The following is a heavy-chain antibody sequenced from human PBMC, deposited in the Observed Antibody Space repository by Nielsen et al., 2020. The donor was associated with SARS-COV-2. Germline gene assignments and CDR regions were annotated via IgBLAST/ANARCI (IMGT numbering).Heavy chain of an antibody. CDR2: INAGNGNT. V-gene: IGHV1-3*01. Sequence: ASVKVSCKASGYTFTSYAMHWVRQAPGQRLEWMGWINAGNGNTKYSQKFQGRVTITRDTSASTAYMELSSLRSEDTAVYYCARAYCGGDCPLGYWGQGTLVTVSS. CDR1: GYTFTSYA. J-gene: IGHJ4*02. D-gene: IGHD2-21*02. CDR3: ARAYCGGDCPLGY.